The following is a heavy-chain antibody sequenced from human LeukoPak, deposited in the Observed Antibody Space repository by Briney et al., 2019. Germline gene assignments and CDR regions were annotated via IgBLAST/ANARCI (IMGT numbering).Heavy chain of an antibody. CDR1: GFTFSVAG. CDR2: IKQDGSEK. D-gene: IGHD4-17*01. CDR3: ARADGDYDPHWFDP. J-gene: IGHJ5*02. V-gene: IGHV3-7*01. Sequence: GGSLRLSWAAAGFTFSVAGMRWVRQAPGKGLEWAANIKQDGSEKYYVDSVKGRFTISRDNAKNSLYLQMNSLRAEDTAVYYCARADGDYDPHWFDPWGQGTLVTVSS.